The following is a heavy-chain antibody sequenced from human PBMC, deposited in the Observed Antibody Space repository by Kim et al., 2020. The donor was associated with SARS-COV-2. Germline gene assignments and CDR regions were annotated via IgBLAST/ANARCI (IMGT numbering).Heavy chain of an antibody. CDR3: AGSRAYITAPGY. CDR2: VHDSGTT. Sequence: SETLSLTCTVSGGSISGYYWSWIRQPPGKALEWMGYVHDSGTTDYIPSLRSRLTISKDTSNKQFSLKLNSVTAADTAIYYCAGSRAYITAPGYWGQGTLVTVSS. CDR1: GGSISGYY. D-gene: IGHD3-16*01. V-gene: IGHV4-59*08. J-gene: IGHJ4*02.